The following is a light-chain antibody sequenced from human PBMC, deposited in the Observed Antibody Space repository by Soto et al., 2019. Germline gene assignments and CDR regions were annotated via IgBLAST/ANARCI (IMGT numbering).Light chain of an antibody. J-gene: IGKJ1*01. CDR2: DAS. Sequence: IVITQSPAALSVSAGERATLCFRASQSVSSDLAWYQQRPGQAPRLLIHDASTRATGIPARFSGSGSGTEFTLTISSLQSEDFAVYYCQHYNHWPPLFGQGTKVDIK. CDR3: QHYNHWPPL. V-gene: IGKV3-15*01. CDR1: QSVSSD.